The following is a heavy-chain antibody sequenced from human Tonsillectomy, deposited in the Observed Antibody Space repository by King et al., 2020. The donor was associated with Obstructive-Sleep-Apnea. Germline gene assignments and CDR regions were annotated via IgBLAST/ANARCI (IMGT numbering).Heavy chain of an antibody. J-gene: IGHJ3*02. CDR2: INPSGGST. CDR1: GYTFTSYY. Sequence: HVQLVESGAEVKKPGASVKVSCKASGYTFTSYYMHWVRQAPGQGLEWMGIINPSGGSTSYAQKFQGRVTMTRDTSTSTVYMELSSLRSEDTAVYYCARVWGGEAYIAAAGRVGDDAFDIWGQGTMVTVSS. CDR3: ARVWGGEAYIAAAGRVGDDAFDI. V-gene: IGHV1-46*01. D-gene: IGHD6-13*01.